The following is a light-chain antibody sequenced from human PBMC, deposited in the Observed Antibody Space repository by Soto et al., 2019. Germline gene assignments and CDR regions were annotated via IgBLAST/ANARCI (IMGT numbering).Light chain of an antibody. CDR3: SSYRSTSVYV. J-gene: IGLJ1*01. V-gene: IGLV1-40*01. Sequence: QSALTQPPSVSGAPGQRVTISCTGNNSNLGAGYDVHWYQQLPGAAPKLVIFGNRIRPSGVPERFSGSKSGTSASLAITGLQAEDEANYYCSSYRSTSVYVFGTGTKVTVL. CDR2: GNR. CDR1: NSNLGAGYD.